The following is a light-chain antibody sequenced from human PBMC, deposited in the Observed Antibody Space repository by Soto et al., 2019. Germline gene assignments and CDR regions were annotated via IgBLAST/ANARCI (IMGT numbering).Light chain of an antibody. J-gene: IGKJ4*01. V-gene: IGKV3-11*01. Sequence: ELVLPQSPGTLSLSPGERATLSCRASQSVSGSYLAWYQQKPGQAPRLLIYDASNRATGSPARFSGSGSGTDFTLTISSLEPEDIAVYYCQQRSNWRGTVGGGTKVDSK. CDR3: QQRSNWRGT. CDR1: QSVSGSY. CDR2: DAS.